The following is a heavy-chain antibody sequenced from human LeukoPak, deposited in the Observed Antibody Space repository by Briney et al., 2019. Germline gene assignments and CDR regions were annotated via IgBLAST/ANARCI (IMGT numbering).Heavy chain of an antibody. CDR2: ISYDGSNK. CDR3: AKDSSWYSSSIGYYYYYYMDV. Sequence: PGGSLRLSCAASGFTFSSYGMHWVRQAPGKGLEWVAVISYDGSNKYYADSVKGRFTISRDNSKNTLYLQMNSLRAEDTAVYYCAKDSSWYSSSIGYYYYYYMDVWGKGTTVTVSS. J-gene: IGHJ6*03. V-gene: IGHV3-30*18. CDR1: GFTFSSYG. D-gene: IGHD6-6*01.